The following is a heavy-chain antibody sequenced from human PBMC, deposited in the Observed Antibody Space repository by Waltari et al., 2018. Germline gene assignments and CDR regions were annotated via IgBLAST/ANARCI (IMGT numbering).Heavy chain of an antibody. J-gene: IGHJ4*02. CDR1: GFTFSSYA. CDR2: ISGRGGST. CDR3: AKQAYSNYGGSLGRFDY. V-gene: IGHV3-23*01. Sequence: EVQLLESGGGLVQPGGSLRLSCAASGFTFSSYAMSWVRQAPGKGLEWVSAISGRGGSTYYADPGKGRFTISRDNSKNTLYLQMNSLRAEDTAVYYCAKQAYSNYGGSLGRFDYWGQGTLVTVSS. D-gene: IGHD4-4*01.